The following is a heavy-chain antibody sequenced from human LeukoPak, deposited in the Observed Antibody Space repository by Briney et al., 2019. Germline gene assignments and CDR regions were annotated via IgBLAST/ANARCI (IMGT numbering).Heavy chain of an antibody. J-gene: IGHJ6*03. CDR3: ARTRPNSGYDRYYYYMDV. CDR2: IYSGGST. V-gene: IGHV3-53*01. CDR1: GFTVSSNY. Sequence: GGSLRLSCAASGFTVSSNYMSWVRQAPGRGLEWVSVIYSGGSTYYADSVKGRFTISRDNSKNTLYLQMNSLRAEDTAVYYCARTRPNSGYDRYYYYMDVWGEGTTVTVSS. D-gene: IGHD5-12*01.